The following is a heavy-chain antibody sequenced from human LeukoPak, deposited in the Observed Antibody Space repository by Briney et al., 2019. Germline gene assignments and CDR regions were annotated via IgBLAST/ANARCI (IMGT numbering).Heavy chain of an antibody. V-gene: IGHV1-18*01. Sequence: ASVRVSCKASVYSINRFGVTWVRQAPGQGLEWIGWISSDNGIPRYADKFQGRVTLTTDTSKTTTYMELRSLTSDDSAVYFCANVAKGRFFSYYMDVWGKGTTVTGYS. CDR2: ISSDNGIP. D-gene: IGHD2-15*01. CDR3: ANVAKGRFFSYYMDV. CDR1: VYSINRFG. J-gene: IGHJ6*03.